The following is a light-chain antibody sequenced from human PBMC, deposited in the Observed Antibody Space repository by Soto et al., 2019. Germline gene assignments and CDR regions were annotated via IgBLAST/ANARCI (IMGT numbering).Light chain of an antibody. CDR3: QRYGRPWT. V-gene: IGKV3-20*01. CDR2: RSS. Sequence: EIVLTQSPGTLSLSPGERATLSCRASQSGISNYLAWYQQKPGQAPRLLMYRSSFRATGIPDRFSGSGSGKVFPPTISRLEPEDVALYCCQRYGRPWTFGPGTKVEI. J-gene: IGKJ1*01. CDR1: QSGISNY.